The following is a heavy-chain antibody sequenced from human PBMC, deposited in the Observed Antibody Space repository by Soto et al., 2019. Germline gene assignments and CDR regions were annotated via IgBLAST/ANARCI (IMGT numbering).Heavy chain of an antibody. D-gene: IGHD2-8*02. CDR2: ISRDGGTK. CDR3: TGEVASGY. CDR1: GFTVSTYG. Sequence: QVQLVESGGGVVQPGRSLRLSCAVSGFTVSTYGMHWVRQAPGKGLEWVAVISRDGGTKYYADSVKSRFTISRDNSRNTLFLEMSSLRGDDLAVYYCTGEVASGYWGQGTLVIVSS. J-gene: IGHJ4*02. V-gene: IGHV3-30*03.